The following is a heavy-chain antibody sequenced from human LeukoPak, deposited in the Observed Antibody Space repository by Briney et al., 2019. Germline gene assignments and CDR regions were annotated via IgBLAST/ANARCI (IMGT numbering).Heavy chain of an antibody. CDR3: AKELLSGTYASDY. CDR1: GFTFSGSA. J-gene: IGHJ4*02. D-gene: IGHD1-26*01. CDR2: IKSKTDGGTT. Sequence: GGSLRLSCAASGFTFSGSALHWVRQAPGKGLEWVGRIKSKTDGGTTDYAAPVKGRFTISRDDSKNTLYLQMNSLKTEDTAVYYCAKELLSGTYASDYWGQGTLVTVSS. V-gene: IGHV3-15*01.